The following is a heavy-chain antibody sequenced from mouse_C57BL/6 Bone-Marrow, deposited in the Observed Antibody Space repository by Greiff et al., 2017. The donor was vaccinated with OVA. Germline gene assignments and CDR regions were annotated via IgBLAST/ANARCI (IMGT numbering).Heavy chain of an antibody. V-gene: IGHV1-81*01. Sequence: VKVVESGAELARPGASVKLSCKASGYTFTSYGISWVKQRTGQGLEWIGEIYPRSVNTYYNEKFKGKATLTADKSSSTAYMELRSLTSEDSAVYFCARDYYGTSFAYWGQGTLVTVSA. CDR2: IYPRSVNT. D-gene: IGHD1-1*01. CDR3: ARDYYGTSFAY. J-gene: IGHJ3*01. CDR1: GYTFTSYG.